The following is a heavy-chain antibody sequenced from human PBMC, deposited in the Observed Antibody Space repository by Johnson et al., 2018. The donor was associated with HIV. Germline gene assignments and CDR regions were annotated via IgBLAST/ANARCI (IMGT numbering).Heavy chain of an antibody. CDR1: GFTFGDYA. CDR2: IRSKAYGGTT. V-gene: IGHV3-49*04. CDR3: AREQATLWFRSSGAAFNI. Sequence: EVQLVESGGGLVQPGRSLRLSCTASGFTFGDYAMSWVRQAPGKGLEWVGFIRSKAYGGTTEYAASVKGRFTISRDNAKNSLYLQMNSLRVEDTAVYYCAREQATLWFRSSGAAFNIWGQGTTVTVSS. D-gene: IGHD3-10*01. J-gene: IGHJ3*02.